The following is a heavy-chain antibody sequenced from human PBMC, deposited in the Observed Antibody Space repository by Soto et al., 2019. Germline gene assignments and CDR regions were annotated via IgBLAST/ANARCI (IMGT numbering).Heavy chain of an antibody. CDR1: GGSISTGGYY. V-gene: IGHV4-31*03. D-gene: IGHD4-17*01. CDR3: ARGLSVTLCTN. CDR2: HYYSGST. Sequence: QVQLQESGPGLVKPSQTLSLTCTVSGGSISTGGYYWTWIRLHPGNGLEWIGYHYYSGSTYCNPSLKSRVTIVVDTSKNQVSLKLSSVTAADTAVYYFARGLSVTLCTNWGQGTLVTVSS. J-gene: IGHJ4*02.